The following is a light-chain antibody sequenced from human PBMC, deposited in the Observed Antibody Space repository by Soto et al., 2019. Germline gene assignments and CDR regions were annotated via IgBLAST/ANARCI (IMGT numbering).Light chain of an antibody. V-gene: IGKV3-15*01. Sequence: ETVMTQSPVTLSVSPGERATLSCRASQSVGGNVAWYQQKPGQAPRLLMYATSTRATGIPAKFSGSGSGTQFTLTISSLQSEDSLVYSCQQYSDWPPYTFGQGTKLEIK. CDR2: ATS. CDR1: QSVGGN. J-gene: IGKJ2*01. CDR3: QQYSDWPPYT.